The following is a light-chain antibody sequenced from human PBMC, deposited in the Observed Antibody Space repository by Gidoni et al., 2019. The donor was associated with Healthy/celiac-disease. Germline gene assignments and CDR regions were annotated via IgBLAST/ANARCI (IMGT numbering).Light chain of an antibody. Sequence: QSALTQPASVSGSPGQSITISCTGTSSDVGGYNHVSWYQQHPGKAPKLMIYEVSNRPSGVSNRFSGSKSGNTASLTISGLQAEDEADYYCSSYTSSSRRVVFGGGTKLTVL. CDR3: SSYTSSSRRVV. V-gene: IGLV2-14*01. CDR1: SSDVGGYNH. J-gene: IGLJ2*01. CDR2: EVS.